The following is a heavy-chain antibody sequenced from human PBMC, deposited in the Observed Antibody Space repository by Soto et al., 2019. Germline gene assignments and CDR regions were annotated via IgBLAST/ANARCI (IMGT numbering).Heavy chain of an antibody. CDR3: AREVEFGSYSFDP. Sequence: PSETLSLTCTVSGGSISTGDYYWSWLRQPPGKGLEWIGYIYYGGSTFYNPSLKSRVTISVDTSKNQFSLKLSSVTAADTAVYYCAREVEFGSYSFDPWGQGTLVTVSS. CDR1: GGSISTGDYY. J-gene: IGHJ5*02. V-gene: IGHV4-30-4*01. CDR2: IYYGGST. D-gene: IGHD1-26*01.